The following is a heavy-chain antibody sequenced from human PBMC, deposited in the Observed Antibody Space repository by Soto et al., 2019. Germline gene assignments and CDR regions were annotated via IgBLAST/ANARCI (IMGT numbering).Heavy chain of an antibody. CDR2: ISYDGSNK. CDR1: GFTFSSYA. J-gene: IGHJ6*02. CDR3: ARAEVVPVERGMDV. Sequence: GGSLRLSCAASGFTFSSYAMHWVRQAPGKGLEWVAVISYDGSNKYYADSVKGRFTISRDNSKNTLYLQMNSLRAEDTAVYYCARAEVVPVERGMDVWGQGTTVTVSS. D-gene: IGHD2-2*01. V-gene: IGHV3-30-3*01.